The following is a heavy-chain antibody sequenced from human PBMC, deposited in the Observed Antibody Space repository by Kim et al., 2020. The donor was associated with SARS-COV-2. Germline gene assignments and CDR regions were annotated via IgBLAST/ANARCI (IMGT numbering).Heavy chain of an antibody. J-gene: IGHJ4*02. CDR3: ARPPPRNGYYYDN. Sequence: SETLSLTCTDESFNYFWGWIRQPPGKGLEWIGEIEYSGRTNYNPSLKSRVTMSVDTSKKQFSLRLSSVTAADTAVYFCARPPPRNGYYYDNWGQGTLVTVSS. CDR1: ESFNYF. CDR2: IEYSGRT. V-gene: IGHV4-34*01. D-gene: IGHD3-22*01.